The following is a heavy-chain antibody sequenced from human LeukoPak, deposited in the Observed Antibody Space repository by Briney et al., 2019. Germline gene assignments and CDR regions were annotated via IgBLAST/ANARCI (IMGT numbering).Heavy chain of an antibody. CDR1: GFTFSSYG. CDR3: AKDRTFLWFGESPLDY. Sequence: GGSLRLSCAASGFTFSSYGMHWVRQAPGKGLEWVAVISYDGSNKYYADSVKGRFTISRDNSKNTLYLQMNSLRAEDTAVYYCAKDRTFLWFGESPLDYWGQGTLVTVSS. D-gene: IGHD3-10*01. J-gene: IGHJ4*02. CDR2: ISYDGSNK. V-gene: IGHV3-30*18.